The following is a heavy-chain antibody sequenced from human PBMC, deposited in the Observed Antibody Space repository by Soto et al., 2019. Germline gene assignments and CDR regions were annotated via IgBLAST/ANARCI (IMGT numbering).Heavy chain of an antibody. D-gene: IGHD1-26*01. J-gene: IGHJ4*02. CDR3: ARWTPPGADAVLDDY. CDR1: GGSISSSSYY. CDR2: IYYSGST. Sequence: SETLSLTCTVSGGSISSSSYYWGWIRQPPGKGLEWIGSIYYSGSTYYNPSLKSRVTISVDTSKNQFSLKLSSVTAADTAVYYCARWTPPGADAVLDDYWGQGTLVTVSS. V-gene: IGHV4-39*01.